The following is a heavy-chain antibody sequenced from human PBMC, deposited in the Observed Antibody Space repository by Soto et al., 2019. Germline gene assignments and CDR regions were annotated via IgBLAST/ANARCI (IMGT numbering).Heavy chain of an antibody. CDR2: IGRSGETI. Sequence: TGGSLRLSCVGSGFTFSSFEMNWVRQTPGKGPEWLSYIGRSGETIYYADSVKGRFTISRDNAKSSLFLQMNGLRDEDTGIYYCARDSRGGAARRPTFYYWGRGTLVTVSS. J-gene: IGHJ4*02. CDR1: GFTFSSFE. CDR3: ARDSRGGAARRPTFYY. V-gene: IGHV3-48*03. D-gene: IGHD6-6*01.